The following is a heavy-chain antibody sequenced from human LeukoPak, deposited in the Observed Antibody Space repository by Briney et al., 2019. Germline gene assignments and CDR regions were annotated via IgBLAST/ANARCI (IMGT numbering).Heavy chain of an antibody. V-gene: IGHV3-11*05. CDR3: ARVIGGIRYFDWYNWFDP. Sequence: GGSLRLSCAASGFTFSDYYMSWIRQAPGKGLEWVSYISSSSSYTNYADSVKGRFTISRDSAKNSLYLQMNSLRAEDTAVYYCARVIGGIRYFDWYNWFDPWGQGTLVTVSS. CDR1: GFTFSDYY. D-gene: IGHD3-9*01. J-gene: IGHJ5*02. CDR2: ISSSSSYT.